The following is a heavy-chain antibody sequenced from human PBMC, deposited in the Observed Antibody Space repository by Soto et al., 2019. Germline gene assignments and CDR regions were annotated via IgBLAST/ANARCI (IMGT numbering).Heavy chain of an antibody. V-gene: IGHV1-46*01. D-gene: IGHD3-3*01. J-gene: IGHJ4*02. CDR3: ARDLHAFWSGYYHGDY. CDR2: INPSGGST. CDR1: GYTFTSYY. Sequence: QVQLVQSGAEVKKPGASVKVSCKASGYTFTSYYMHWVRQAPGQGLDWMGIINPSGGSTSYAQKFQGRVTMTRDTSTSTVYMELSSLRSEDTAVYYCARDLHAFWSGYYHGDYWGQGTLVTVSS.